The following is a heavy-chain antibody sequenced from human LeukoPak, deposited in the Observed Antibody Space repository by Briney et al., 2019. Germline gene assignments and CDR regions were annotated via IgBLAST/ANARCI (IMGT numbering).Heavy chain of an antibody. Sequence: SQTLSLTCAVSGGSISSGGYSWSWIRQPPGKGLEWIGYIYHSGSTYYNPSLKSRVTISVDRSKNQFSLKLSSVTAADTAVYYCARESHCSSTSCRYNWFDPWGQGTLVTVSS. CDR2: IYHSGST. V-gene: IGHV4-30-2*01. CDR3: ARESHCSSTSCRYNWFDP. J-gene: IGHJ5*02. CDR1: GGSISSGGYS. D-gene: IGHD2-2*01.